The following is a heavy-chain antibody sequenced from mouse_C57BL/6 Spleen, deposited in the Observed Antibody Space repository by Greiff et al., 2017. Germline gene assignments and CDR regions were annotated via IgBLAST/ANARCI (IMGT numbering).Heavy chain of an antibody. CDR1: GYSFTDYN. D-gene: IGHD1-1*01. J-gene: IGHJ4*01. CDR3: ARYTTVVAPYAMDY. CDR2: INPNYGTT. Sequence: EVKLQESGPELVKPGASVKISCKASGYSFTDYNMNWVKQSNGKSLEWIGVINPNYGTTSYNQKFKGKATLTVDQSSSTAYMQLNSLTSEDSAVYYCARYTTVVAPYAMDYWGQGTSVTVSS. V-gene: IGHV1-39*01.